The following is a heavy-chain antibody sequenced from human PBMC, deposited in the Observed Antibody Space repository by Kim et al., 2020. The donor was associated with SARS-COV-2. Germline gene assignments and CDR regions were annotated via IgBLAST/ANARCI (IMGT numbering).Heavy chain of an antibody. D-gene: IGHD2-2*01. CDR2: INPNSGGT. J-gene: IGHJ4*02. Sequence: ASVKVSCKASGYTFTGYYMHWVRQAPGQGLEWMGWINPNSGGTNYAQKFQGRVTMTRDTSISTAYMELSRLRSDDTAVYYCARVLGYCSSTSCSRIDYWGQGTLVTVSS. V-gene: IGHV1-2*02. CDR3: ARVLGYCSSTSCSRIDY. CDR1: GYTFTGYY.